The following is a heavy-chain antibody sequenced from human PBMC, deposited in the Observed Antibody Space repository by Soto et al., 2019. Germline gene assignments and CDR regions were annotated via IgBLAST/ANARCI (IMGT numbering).Heavy chain of an antibody. Sequence: QVQLQQWGAGLVKPSETLSLSCAVYGQSFSGHSWAWIRQPPGNGLEWIGEINESGSTYYNPSLKSRVTISTGTSKNQFSLKLSSVSAADTAAYFCARGSGIVALPGELEDVNYDYWGQGTLVNVSS. CDR1: GQSFSGHS. CDR3: ARGSGIVALPGELEDVNYDY. J-gene: IGHJ4*02. CDR2: INESGST. V-gene: IGHV4-34*01. D-gene: IGHD1-1*01.